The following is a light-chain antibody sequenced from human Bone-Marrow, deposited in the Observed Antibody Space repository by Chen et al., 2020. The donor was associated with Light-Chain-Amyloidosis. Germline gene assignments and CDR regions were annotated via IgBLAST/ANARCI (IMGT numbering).Light chain of an antibody. V-gene: IGLV2-14*01. CDR2: EVT. J-gene: IGLJ1*01. CDR3: SSYTITNTLV. Sequence: QSALTQPASVSGSPGQSITISCTGTSSDVGGDNHVSWYQQHPDKAPKLMIYEVTNRPSWFPDRFSGSNSDNTASLTISGLQTEDEADYFCSSYTITNTLVFGSGTRVTVL. CDR1: SSDVGGDNH.